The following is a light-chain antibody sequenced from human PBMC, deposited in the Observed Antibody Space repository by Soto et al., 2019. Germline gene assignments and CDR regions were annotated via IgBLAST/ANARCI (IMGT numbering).Light chain of an antibody. CDR2: DAS. CDR1: QSVRNNY. J-gene: IGKJ4*01. CDR3: QQYGSSPLT. V-gene: IGKV3-20*01. Sequence: EIVLTQSPVTLSLSPGERATLSCRASQSVRNNYLAWYQQIPGQAPSILIYDASSRATGIPDRFSGSESGTVFTLTISRLQPDDFAVYYYQQYGSSPLTFGGGTKVEMK.